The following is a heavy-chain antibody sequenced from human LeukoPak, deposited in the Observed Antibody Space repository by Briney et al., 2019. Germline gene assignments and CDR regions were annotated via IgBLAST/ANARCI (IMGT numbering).Heavy chain of an antibody. D-gene: IGHD3-10*02. J-gene: IGHJ6*04. CDR1: GFAFSSYS. V-gene: IGHV3-48*04. Sequence: GGSLRLSCAPSGFAFSSYSMNWVRHAPGEGLEWVSYICSSGSTIYYAHSVKGRFTISRNNAKHSLYLKMNSLRAEDTAVYYCAELGITMIGGVWGKGTTVTISS. CDR3: AELGITMIGGV. CDR2: ICSSGSTI.